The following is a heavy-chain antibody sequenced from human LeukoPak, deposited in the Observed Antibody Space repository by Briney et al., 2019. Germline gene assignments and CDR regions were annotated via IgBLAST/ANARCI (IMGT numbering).Heavy chain of an antibody. CDR3: ARLVYTTSYDYYYGMDV. CDR1: GGSIDNYY. CDR2: IQYTGST. D-gene: IGHD1-14*01. V-gene: IGHV4-59*08. Sequence: PSETLSLTCTVSGGSIDNYYWSCIRQPPGKGLEWIGYIQYTGSTNYNPSLKSRLPISLGPSRNQFSLKLRSVTAADTAVYYCARLVYTTSYDYYYGMDVWGQGTTVTVSS. J-gene: IGHJ6*02.